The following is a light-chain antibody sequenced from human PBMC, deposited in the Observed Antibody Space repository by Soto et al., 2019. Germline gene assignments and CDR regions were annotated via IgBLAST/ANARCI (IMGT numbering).Light chain of an antibody. V-gene: IGKV3-15*01. CDR3: QQYVIWPPTFT. J-gene: IGKJ2*01. CDR1: QSVSSN. Sequence: EIVMTQSPATLSVSPGERVTLSCRASQSVSSNLAWYQQKPCQAPRLLIYSASTRATGIPDRFSGSVSGTEFTLAITSLQSEDFAVYFCQQYVIWPPTFTFGQGTKLEIK. CDR2: SAS.